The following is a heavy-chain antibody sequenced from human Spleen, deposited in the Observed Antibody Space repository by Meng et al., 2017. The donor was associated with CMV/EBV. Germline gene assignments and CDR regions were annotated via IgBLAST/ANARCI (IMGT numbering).Heavy chain of an antibody. Sequence: GGSLRLSCTASGFTFGDYAMSWVRQAPGKGLEWVGFIRSKAYGGTTGYAASVKGRFTISRDDSKSIAYLQMNSLKTEDTALYYCTRNRMEEYFDYWGQGTRVTVSS. J-gene: IGHJ4*02. V-gene: IGHV3-49*04. D-gene: IGHD2-8*01. CDR1: GFTFGDYA. CDR2: IRSKAYGGTT. CDR3: TRNRMEEYFDY.